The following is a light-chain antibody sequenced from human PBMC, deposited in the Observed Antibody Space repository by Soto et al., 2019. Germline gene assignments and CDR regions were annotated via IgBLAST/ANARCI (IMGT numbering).Light chain of an antibody. V-gene: IGLV1-44*01. CDR3: AAWDDSLSGPV. CDR2: NNN. Sequence: QSVLTQPPSASGTPGQRVTISCSGSRASIGSNTVTWYQHLPGAAPKLLVYNNNQRPSGVPDRFSGSKSDTSASLAISGLQCEDEAVYYCAAWDDSLSGPVFGGGTQVTVL. J-gene: IGLJ3*02. CDR1: RASIGSNT.